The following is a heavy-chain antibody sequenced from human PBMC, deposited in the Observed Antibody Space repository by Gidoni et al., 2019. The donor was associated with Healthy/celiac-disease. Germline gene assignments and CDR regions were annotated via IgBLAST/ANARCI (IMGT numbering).Heavy chain of an antibody. Sequence: EVQLVESGGGLVKPGGSLRLSCAASGFTFSSSRLNWVRQAPGKGLEWVSSISSSSSYIYYADSVKGRFTISRDNAKNSLYLQMNSLRAEDTAVYYCARVLRFLEWLLSPHDAFDIWGQGTMVTVSS. V-gene: IGHV3-21*01. CDR1: GFTFSSSR. CDR3: ARVLRFLEWLLSPHDAFDI. J-gene: IGHJ3*02. D-gene: IGHD3-3*01. CDR2: ISSSSSYI.